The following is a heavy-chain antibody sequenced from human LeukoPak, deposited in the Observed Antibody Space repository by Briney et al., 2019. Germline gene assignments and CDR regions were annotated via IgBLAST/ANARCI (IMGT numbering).Heavy chain of an antibody. Sequence: GGSLRLSCAASGFTFSSYAMSWVRQAPGKGLEWASGISGSGGSTYYADSVKGRFTISRDNSRNTLYLQMNSPRAEDAAVYYCAKHYSSSSGYYFDFWGQGTLVTVSS. D-gene: IGHD6-6*01. J-gene: IGHJ4*02. CDR2: ISGSGGST. CDR3: AKHYSSSSGYYFDF. CDR1: GFTFSSYA. V-gene: IGHV3-23*01.